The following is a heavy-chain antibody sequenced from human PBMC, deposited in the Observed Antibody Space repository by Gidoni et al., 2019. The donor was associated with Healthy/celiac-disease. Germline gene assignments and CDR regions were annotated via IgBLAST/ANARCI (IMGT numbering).Heavy chain of an antibody. CDR3: ARSRVPTYYDSSGYLDAFDI. J-gene: IGHJ3*02. Sequence: EVQLVESRGGLVQPGGSLRLSWAASGCTVSSDDMHWVRQATGKGLEWVSAIGTAGDPYYPGSVKGRFTISRENAKNSLYLQMNSLRAGDTAVYYCARSRVPTYYDSSGYLDAFDIWGQGTMVTVSS. V-gene: IGHV3-13*05. CDR1: GCTVSSDD. D-gene: IGHD3-22*01. CDR2: IGTAGDP.